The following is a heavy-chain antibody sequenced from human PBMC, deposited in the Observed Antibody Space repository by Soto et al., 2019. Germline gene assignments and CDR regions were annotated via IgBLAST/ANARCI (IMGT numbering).Heavy chain of an antibody. D-gene: IGHD5-18*01. CDR1: GGSISSGGYY. CDR3: ASSPHIQLWSYPSDF. V-gene: IGHV4-31*03. Sequence: SETLSLTCTGSGGSISSGGYYWSWIRQHPGTGLEWIGHISYSGSTYYNTSLKSRVTISVDTSRNQFSLIVNSVTAADTAVYYCASSPHIQLWSYPSDFCGQGTPVPVSA. J-gene: IGHJ4*02. CDR2: ISYSGST.